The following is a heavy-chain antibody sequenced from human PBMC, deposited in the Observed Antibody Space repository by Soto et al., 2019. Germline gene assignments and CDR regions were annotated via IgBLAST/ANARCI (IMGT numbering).Heavy chain of an antibody. V-gene: IGHV1-2*02. J-gene: IGHJ4*02. D-gene: IGHD3-16*02. Sequence: ASVKVSCKASGYTFTGYFMHWVRQAPGQGLEWMGWINPNSGGTNYAQKFQGRVTMTRDTSISTAYMELSRLRSDDTAVYYCARAGLYLGELSPYDYWGQGTLVTVSS. CDR3: ARAGLYLGELSPYDY. CDR2: INPNSGGT. CDR1: GYTFTGYF.